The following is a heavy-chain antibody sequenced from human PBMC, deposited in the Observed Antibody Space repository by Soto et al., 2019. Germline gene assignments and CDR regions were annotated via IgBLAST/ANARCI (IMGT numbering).Heavy chain of an antibody. Sequence: QVQLVESGGGVVQPGRSLRLSCAASGFTFSSYGMHCVRQAPGKGLEWVAVIWYDGSNKYYADSVKGRLTISRDNSKNTLYLQMNILRAEDTAVYYCARDPAVAGHGAGWFDPWGQGTLVTVSS. CDR1: GFTFSSYG. CDR2: IWYDGSNK. CDR3: ARDPAVAGHGAGWFDP. D-gene: IGHD6-19*01. J-gene: IGHJ5*02. V-gene: IGHV3-33*01.